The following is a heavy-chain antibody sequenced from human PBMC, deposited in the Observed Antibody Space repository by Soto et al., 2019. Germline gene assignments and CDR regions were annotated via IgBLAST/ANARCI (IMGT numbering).Heavy chain of an antibody. CDR2: LSGDSSGS. Sequence: GGSLRLSCAASGFTFSNYVMSWVRQAPGKGLEWVAALSGDSSGSYYADSVKGRFTISRDNSKNTLYLQMNSLRDEDMAVYYCAKDQGQQGRIPAFDYWVQGTLVTLSS. CDR3: AKDQGQQGRIPAFDY. D-gene: IGHD6-13*01. J-gene: IGHJ4*02. V-gene: IGHV3-23*01. CDR1: GFTFSNYV.